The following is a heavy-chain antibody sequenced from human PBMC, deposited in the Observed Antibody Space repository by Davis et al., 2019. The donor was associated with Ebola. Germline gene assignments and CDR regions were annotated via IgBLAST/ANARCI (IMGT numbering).Heavy chain of an antibody. V-gene: IGHV3-30*18. CDR1: GFTFSSYG. CDR2: ISYDGSNK. CDR3: AKAALSNFYHYMDV. J-gene: IGHJ6*03. Sequence: GESLKISCAASGFTFSSYGIHWVRQAPGKGLEWVAVISYDGSNKYYADSVKGRFTISRDNSKNSLYLQMNSLRTEDTAFYYCAKAALSNFYHYMDVWGQGTTVTVSS. D-gene: IGHD2/OR15-2a*01.